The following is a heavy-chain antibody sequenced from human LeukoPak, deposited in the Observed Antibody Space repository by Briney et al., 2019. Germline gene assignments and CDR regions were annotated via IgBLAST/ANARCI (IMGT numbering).Heavy chain of an antibody. J-gene: IGHJ4*02. CDR2: INHSGST. V-gene: IGHV4-34*01. CDR3: ARSPVEMATIIDY. Sequence: PETLSLTCAVYGGSFSGYYWSWIRQPPGKGLEWIGEINHSGSTNYNPSLKSRVTISVDTSKNQFSLKLSSVTAADTAVYYCARSPVEMATIIDYWGQGTLVTVSS. CDR1: GGSFSGYY. D-gene: IGHD5-24*01.